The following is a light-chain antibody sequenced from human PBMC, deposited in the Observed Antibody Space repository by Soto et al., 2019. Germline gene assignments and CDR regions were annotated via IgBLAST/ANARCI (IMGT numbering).Light chain of an antibody. Sequence: DIQMTQFPSTLSASVGDRVTITCRASQSISSWLAWYQQKPGKAPKLLIYDASSLEGGVPSRFSGSGSGTEFTLTISSLQPDDFATYHCQQYNSYPFTFGPGTKVDIK. CDR1: QSISSW. CDR3: QQYNSYPFT. V-gene: IGKV1-5*01. CDR2: DAS. J-gene: IGKJ3*01.